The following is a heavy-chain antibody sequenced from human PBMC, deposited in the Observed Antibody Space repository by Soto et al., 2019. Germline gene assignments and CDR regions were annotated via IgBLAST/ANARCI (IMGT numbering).Heavy chain of an antibody. J-gene: IGHJ4*02. Sequence: SQTLSLTCDVSGASITTYYWSWIRQAPGKGLEWIGNVYHTGSTDYNSSLRSRVTISVDTSKNQFSLNMNSVTAADTAVYYCARRLFGSGWTLDSWGQGALVTVSS. CDR1: GASITTYY. CDR2: VYHTGST. D-gene: IGHD6-19*01. V-gene: IGHV4-59*13. CDR3: ARRLFGSGWTLDS.